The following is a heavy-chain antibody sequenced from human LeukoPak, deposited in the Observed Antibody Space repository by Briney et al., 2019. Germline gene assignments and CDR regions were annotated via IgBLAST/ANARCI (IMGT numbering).Heavy chain of an antibody. V-gene: IGHV1-2*02. J-gene: IGHJ4*02. CDR1: GYTFTGYY. CDR3: ARGRGGSSWFNPPDDY. D-gene: IGHD6-13*01. Sequence: ASVKVSCKASGYTFTGYYMHCVRQAPGQGLEWMGWINPNSSGTNYAQKFQGRVTMTRDTSISTAYMELSRLRSDDTAVYYCARGRGGSSWFNPPDDYWGQGTLVTVSS. CDR2: INPNSSGT.